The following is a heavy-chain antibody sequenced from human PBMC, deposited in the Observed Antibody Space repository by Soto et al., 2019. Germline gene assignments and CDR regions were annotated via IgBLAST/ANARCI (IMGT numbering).Heavy chain of an antibody. V-gene: IGHV3-33*01. Sequence: GGSLSVWWAAAGVTFSGHGVHWVRPAPGKGLEWVAVIWYDGSNKYYADSVRGRFTISRDNSKNTLYLQMNSLRAEDTAVYFCERERGEELRDKEIDLWVQGTLVTVSS. CDR1: GVTFSGHG. CDR2: IWYDGSNK. CDR3: ERERGEELRDKEIDL. D-gene: IGHD1-7*01. J-gene: IGHJ4*02.